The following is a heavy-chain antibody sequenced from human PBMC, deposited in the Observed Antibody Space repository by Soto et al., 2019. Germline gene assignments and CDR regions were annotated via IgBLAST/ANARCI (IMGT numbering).Heavy chain of an antibody. CDR3: ASARFAGDAFDI. D-gene: IGHD3-3*01. Sequence: GGSLRLSCAASGFTFSDYYMSWIRQAPGKGLEWVSYISSSGSTIYYADSVKGRFTISRDNAKNSLYLQMNSLRAEDTAVYYCASARFAGDAFDIWGQGTMVTVSS. CDR1: GFTFSDYY. V-gene: IGHV3-11*01. CDR2: ISSSGSTI. J-gene: IGHJ3*02.